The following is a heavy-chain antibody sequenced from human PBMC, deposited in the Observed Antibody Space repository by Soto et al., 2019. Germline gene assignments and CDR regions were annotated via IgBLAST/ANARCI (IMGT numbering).Heavy chain of an antibody. J-gene: IGHJ6*02. CDR3: AKDRGSSGWNRIYYFYGMDV. Sequence: GWSLRLSCAAAGFAFDVYSMQWVRQAPGKGLEWVAVISHDGKNKYYADSVKGRFNFSRDNAKNTLYLQMDRLREEDTAVYYCAKDRGSSGWNRIYYFYGMDVWGQGTTVTVSS. D-gene: IGHD6-19*01. V-gene: IGHV3-30*18. CDR2: ISHDGKNK. CDR1: GFAFDVYS.